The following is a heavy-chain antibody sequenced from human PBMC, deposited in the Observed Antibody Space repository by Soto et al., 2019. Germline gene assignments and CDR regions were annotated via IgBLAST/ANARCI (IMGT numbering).Heavy chain of an antibody. Sequence: QVHLMQSGAEVKKPGASVKVSCKASGYTFTSYGISWVRQAPGQGLEWMGWISTYNGNTNYAQKLQGRVTMTTDTTTTTAYMELRSLRSDDTAVYYCAREYYYVSGGAYWGQGTLVTVSS. J-gene: IGHJ4*02. D-gene: IGHD3-10*01. CDR3: AREYYYVSGGAY. V-gene: IGHV1-18*01. CDR2: ISTYNGNT. CDR1: GYTFTSYG.